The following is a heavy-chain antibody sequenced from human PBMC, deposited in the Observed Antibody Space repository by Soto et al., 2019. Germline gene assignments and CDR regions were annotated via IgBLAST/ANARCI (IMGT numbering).Heavy chain of an antibody. J-gene: IGHJ4*02. V-gene: IGHV4-39*01. CDR1: GGSISSSSCY. Sequence: QLQLQESGPGLVKPSETLSLTCTVSGGSISSSSCYWGWIRQPPGKGLEWIGSIYYSGSTYYNPSLKSRVTISVDTSKNQFSLKLSSVTAADTAVYYCARHAIAVDGEYFDYWGQGTLVTVSS. CDR3: ARHAIAVDGEYFDY. CDR2: IYYSGST. D-gene: IGHD6-19*01.